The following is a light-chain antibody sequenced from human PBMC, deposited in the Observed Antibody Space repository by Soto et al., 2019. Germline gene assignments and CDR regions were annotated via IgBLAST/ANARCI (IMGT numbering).Light chain of an antibody. CDR2: DVS. Sequence: EIVLTQSPATLSLSPGEIATLSCRASQSVSSYLAWYQQRPGQVPRLLIYDVSIRATGIPARFSGSGSGTDFTLTISSLEPEDFAVYYCQQRSNWPLFTFGPGTKVDI. CDR1: QSVSSY. J-gene: IGKJ3*01. V-gene: IGKV3-11*01. CDR3: QQRSNWPLFT.